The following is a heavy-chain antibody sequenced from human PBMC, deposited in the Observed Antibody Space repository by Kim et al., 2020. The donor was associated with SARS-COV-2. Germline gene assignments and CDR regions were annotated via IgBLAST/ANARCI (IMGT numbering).Heavy chain of an antibody. CDR2: INTNTANP. D-gene: IGHD2-2*01. Sequence: ASVKVSCKASGYSFTGFGLVWVRQAPGQGLEWMGWINTNTANPTYAQGFAGRFAFSLDTSVSAAYLQISNLKSEDTAFYYCARIHCSSASCFWSLGYWGQGNLVTVSS. J-gene: IGHJ4*02. V-gene: IGHV7-4-1*02. CDR3: ARIHCSSASCFWSLGY. CDR1: GYSFTGFG.